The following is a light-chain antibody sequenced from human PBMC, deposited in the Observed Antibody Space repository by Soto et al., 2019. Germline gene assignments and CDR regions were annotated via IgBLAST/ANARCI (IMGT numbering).Light chain of an antibody. CDR3: HQRINWPTT. CDR1: QSVGTS. J-gene: IGKJ5*01. Sequence: EIVLTQSPVTLSLSPGERGTLSCRASQSVGTSLAWYQQKPGQAPRLLIYDASNRATGIPARFSGSGSGTDFTLTISSLEPEDFAIYYCHQRINWPTTFGQGTRLEIK. V-gene: IGKV3-11*01. CDR2: DAS.